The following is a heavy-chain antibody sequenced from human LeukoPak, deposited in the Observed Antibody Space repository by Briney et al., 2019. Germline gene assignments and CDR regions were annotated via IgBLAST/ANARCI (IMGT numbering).Heavy chain of an antibody. CDR1: GGSISSGDYY. V-gene: IGHV4-30-4*01. CDR2: IYYSGST. Sequence: SETLSLTCTVSGGSISSGDYYWSWIRQPPGKGLEWIGYIYYSGSTYYNPSLKSRVTISVDTSKNQFSLKLSSVTAADTAVYYCVRTYYYDSSGYYPYYFDYWGQGTLVTVSS. J-gene: IGHJ4*02. D-gene: IGHD3-22*01. CDR3: VRTYYYDSSGYYPYYFDY.